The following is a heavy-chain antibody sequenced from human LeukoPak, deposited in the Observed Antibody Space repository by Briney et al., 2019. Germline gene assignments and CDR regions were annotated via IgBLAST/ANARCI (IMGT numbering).Heavy chain of an antibody. V-gene: IGHV3-30-3*01. D-gene: IGHD3-10*01. Sequence: GGSLRLSCAASGFTFSSYAMHWVRQAPGKGLEWVAVISYDGSNKYYADSVKGRFTISRDNSKNTLYLQMNGLRAEDTAVYYCARDWVSMVRGASQGYWGQGTLVTVSS. CDR1: GFTFSSYA. CDR3: ARDWVSMVRGASQGY. CDR2: ISYDGSNK. J-gene: IGHJ4*02.